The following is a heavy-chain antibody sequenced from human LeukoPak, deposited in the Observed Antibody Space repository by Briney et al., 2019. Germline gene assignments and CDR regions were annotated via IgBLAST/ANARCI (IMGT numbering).Heavy chain of an antibody. CDR1: GGSISSYY. CDR3: ARGGGYSYGYGDAFDI. CDR2: IYYSGST. V-gene: IGHV4-59*01. Sequence: PSETLSLTCTVSGGSISSYYWSWIRQPPGKGLEWIGYIYYSGSTNYNPSLKSRVTISVDTSKNQFSLKLSSVTAADTAVYYCARGGGYSYGYGDAFDIWGQGTMVTVSS. D-gene: IGHD5-18*01. J-gene: IGHJ3*02.